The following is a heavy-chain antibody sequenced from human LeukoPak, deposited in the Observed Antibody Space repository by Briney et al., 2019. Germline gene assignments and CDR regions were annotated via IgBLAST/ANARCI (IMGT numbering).Heavy chain of an antibody. D-gene: IGHD6-19*01. CDR3: ATGIAVAQDYFDY. J-gene: IGHJ4*02. Sequence: ASVKVSCKASGYTFTGYYMHWVRQAPGQGLEWMGWISPNSGGTNYAQKFQGRVTMTRDTSISTAYMELSRLRSEDTAVYYCATGIAVAQDYFDYWGQGTLVTVSS. V-gene: IGHV1-2*02. CDR1: GYTFTGYY. CDR2: ISPNSGGT.